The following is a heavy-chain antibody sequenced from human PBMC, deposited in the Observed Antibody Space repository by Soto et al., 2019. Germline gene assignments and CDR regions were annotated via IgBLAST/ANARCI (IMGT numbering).Heavy chain of an antibody. J-gene: IGHJ5*02. CDR2: INPNSGDT. D-gene: IGHD6-6*01. Sequence: WARHDNGQGLEWMGWINPNSGDTNYAQRLQGRVTMTKDTSTSTVYMELKSLKSDDTAVYYCARDQEYSTSGLYGFALWGHGSLVTVSS. CDR3: ARDQEYSTSGLYGFAL. V-gene: IGHV1-18*01.